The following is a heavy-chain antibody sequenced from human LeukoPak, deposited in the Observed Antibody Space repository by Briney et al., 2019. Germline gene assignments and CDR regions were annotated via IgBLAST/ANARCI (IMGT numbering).Heavy chain of an antibody. CDR2: IKEDGSEI. D-gene: IGHD1-26*01. J-gene: IGHJ4*02. V-gene: IGHV3-7*01. Sequence: GGSLRLSCAASGFTFSSHWMRWVRQAPGKGLEWVANIKEDGSEICYVDSVRGGFTSPRENAKKSLYLQMNSLRVEDTAVYYCARDWSDLTTNPPDYWGQGTLVTVSS. CDR3: ARDWSDLTTNPPDY. CDR1: GFTFSSHW.